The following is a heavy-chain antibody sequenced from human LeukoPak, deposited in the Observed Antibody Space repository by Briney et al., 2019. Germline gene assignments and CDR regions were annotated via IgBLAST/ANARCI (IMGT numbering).Heavy chain of an antibody. CDR1: GGSFSGYY. V-gene: IGHV4-34*01. CDR2: INHSGST. Sequence: PSETLSLTCAVYGGSFSGYYWSWIRQPPGKGLEWIGEINHSGSTNYNPSLKSRVTISVDTSKNQFSLKLSSVTAADTAVYYCARHRGPPLIAYFDYWGQGTLVTVSS. J-gene: IGHJ4*02. CDR3: ARHRGPPLIAYFDY. D-gene: IGHD2-15*01.